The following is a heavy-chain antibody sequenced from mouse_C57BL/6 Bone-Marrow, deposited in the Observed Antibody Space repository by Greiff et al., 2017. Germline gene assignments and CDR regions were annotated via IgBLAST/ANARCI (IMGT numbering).Heavy chain of an antibody. J-gene: IGHJ1*03. CDR1: GFSLTSYG. CDR2: IWGGGST. Sequence: VKVVESGPGLVAPSQSLSITCTVSGFSLTSYGVDWVRQPPGKGLEWLGVIWGGGSTNYNSALMSRLSISKDNSKSQVFLKMNSLQTDDTAMYYCAKHGGYYGSSSYWYFDVWGTGTTVTVSS. D-gene: IGHD1-1*01. V-gene: IGHV2-9*01. CDR3: AKHGGYYGSSSYWYFDV.